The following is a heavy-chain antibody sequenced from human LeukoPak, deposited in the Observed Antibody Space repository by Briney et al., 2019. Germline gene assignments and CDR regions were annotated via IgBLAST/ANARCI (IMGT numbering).Heavy chain of an antibody. Sequence: SETLSLTCTVSGGSISSYYWSWIRQPPGKGLEWIGFIYYSGSTNYNPSLMGRVTISIDTSKNQFSLKLSSVTAADMAVYYCARGPMVRGVIKLDYRGQGTLVTVSS. CDR2: IYYSGST. V-gene: IGHV4-59*01. D-gene: IGHD3-10*01. CDR1: GGSISSYY. CDR3: ARGPMVRGVIKLDY. J-gene: IGHJ4*02.